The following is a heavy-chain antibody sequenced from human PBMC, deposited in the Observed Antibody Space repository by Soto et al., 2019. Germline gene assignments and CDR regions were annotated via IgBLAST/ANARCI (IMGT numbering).Heavy chain of an antibody. CDR2: IWYDGSNK. Sequence: GGSLRLSCAASGFTFSSYGMHWVRQAPGKGLEWVAVIWYDGSNKYYADSVKGRFTISRDNSKNTLYLQMNSLRAEDTAVYYCARDHVKLGYCSSTSCYDNYYYMDVWGKGTTVTVSS. CDR1: GFTFSSYG. J-gene: IGHJ6*03. D-gene: IGHD2-2*01. CDR3: ARDHVKLGYCSSTSCYDNYYYMDV. V-gene: IGHV3-33*01.